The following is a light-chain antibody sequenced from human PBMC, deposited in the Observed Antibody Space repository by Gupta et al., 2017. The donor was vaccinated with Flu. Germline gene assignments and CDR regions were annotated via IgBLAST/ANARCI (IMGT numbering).Light chain of an antibody. CDR2: DAS. CDR1: QSVSSY. CDR3: QQRSNWPQYT. J-gene: IGKJ2*01. V-gene: IGKV3-11*01. Sequence: EIVLTQSPATLSLSPGERATLSCRASQSVSSYLAWYQQKPGQAPRLLIYDASNSDTGITARFSGSGSGTDFTLTISSREPEDFAVYYCQQRSNWPQYTFGQGTKLEIK.